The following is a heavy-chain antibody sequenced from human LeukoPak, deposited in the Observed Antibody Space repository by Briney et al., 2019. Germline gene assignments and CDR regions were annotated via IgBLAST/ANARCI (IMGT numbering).Heavy chain of an antibody. CDR2: INHSGST. CDR1: GYSITSGYY. J-gene: IGHJ1*01. Sequence: PSETLSLTCAVSGYSITSGYYWGWIRQPPGKGLEWIGSINHSGSTYYNPSLKSRVTISLDSSTNQFSLNLNSLTTADTAVYYCVRHYYDSGTAKGYFQHWGQGTLVTVSS. V-gene: IGHV4-38-2*01. CDR3: VRHYYDSGTAKGYFQH. D-gene: IGHD3-10*01.